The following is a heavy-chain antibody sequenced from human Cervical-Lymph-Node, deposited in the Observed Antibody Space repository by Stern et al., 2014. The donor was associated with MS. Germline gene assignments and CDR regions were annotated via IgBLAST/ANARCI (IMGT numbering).Heavy chain of an antibody. CDR3: SRGHIPYAYNYLFDY. J-gene: IGHJ4*02. V-gene: IGHV3-33*01. Sequence: VQLVESGGALVQPGTSLRLSCAASGFTFSSYGMHWVRQAPGQGLEWVALAWYYGSPAYSSNSLTGRFPIPVGNSKNTLSLQMNSLTAEDTAVYYCSRGHIPYAYNYLFDYWGQGTLVTVSS. CDR1: GFTFSSYG. CDR2: AWYYGSPA. D-gene: IGHD5-24*01.